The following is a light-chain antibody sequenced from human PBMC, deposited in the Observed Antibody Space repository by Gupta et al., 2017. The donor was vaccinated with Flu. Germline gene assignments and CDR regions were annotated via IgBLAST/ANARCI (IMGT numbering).Light chain of an antibody. V-gene: IGKV3-11*01. J-gene: IGKJ4*01. CDR2: GAS. CDR1: QSISTY. CDR3: QQRSDWLT. Sequence: SPATLSSSPGERATLSCRASQSISTYLAWYQQKPGQTPRLLIYGASNRATGIPDRFSGSGSGTDFTLTISSLEPEDFAVYYCQQRSDWLTFGGGTKVEI.